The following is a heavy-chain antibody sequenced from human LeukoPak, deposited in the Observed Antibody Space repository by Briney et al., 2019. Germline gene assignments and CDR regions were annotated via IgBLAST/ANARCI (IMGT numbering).Heavy chain of an antibody. V-gene: IGHV4-31*03. Sequence: PSQTLSLTCTVSGGSISSGGYYWSWIRQHPGKDLEWIGYIYYSVSTYYNPSLKSRVTISIDTSKNQFSLKLSSVTAADTAVYCCARGEGYCSSTSCYVFDYWGQGTLVTVSS. D-gene: IGHD2-2*01. CDR3: ARGEGYCSSTSCYVFDY. CDR1: GGSISSGGYY. J-gene: IGHJ4*02. CDR2: IYYSVST.